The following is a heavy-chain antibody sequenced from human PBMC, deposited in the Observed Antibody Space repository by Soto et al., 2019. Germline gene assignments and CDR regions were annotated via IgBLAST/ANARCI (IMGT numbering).Heavy chain of an antibody. V-gene: IGHV3-74*01. CDR2: INSDGSST. CDR1: GFTFSSYW. Sequence: ELHLVESGGGLVQPGGSLRLSCAASGFTFSSYWMYWVRQVPGKGLVWVSRINSDGSSTRYADSVKGRFTVSRDNAKNTLYLSMDSLRAEETAVYYFTRGYDFVGGLYWGQGTLVSVSS. D-gene: IGHD3-16*01. J-gene: IGHJ4*02. CDR3: TRGYDFVGGLY.